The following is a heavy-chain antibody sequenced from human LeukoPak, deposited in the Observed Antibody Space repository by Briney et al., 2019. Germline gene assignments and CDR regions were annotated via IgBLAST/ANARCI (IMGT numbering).Heavy chain of an antibody. D-gene: IGHD6-13*01. CDR3: ARVPLAAAGNWFDP. J-gene: IGHJ5*02. Sequence: SGGSLRLSCAASGFTVSSNYMSWVRQAPGKGLEWVSVIYSGGSTYYADSVKGRFTISRDNSKNTLYLQMNSLRAEDTAVYYCARVPLAAAGNWFDPWGQGTLVTVSS. CDR2: IYSGGST. V-gene: IGHV3-53*01. CDR1: GFTVSSNY.